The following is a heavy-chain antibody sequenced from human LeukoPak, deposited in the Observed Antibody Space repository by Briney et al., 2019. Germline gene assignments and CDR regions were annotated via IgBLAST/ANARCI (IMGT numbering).Heavy chain of an antibody. Sequence: GRSLRLSCAASGFTFSSYGMHWVRQAPGKGLEWVAFIRYDGSNKYYADSVKGRFTISRDNSKNTLYLQMNSLRAEDTAVFYCAKGSKALIITRDHYMDVWGKGTTVTISS. D-gene: IGHD3-3*01. V-gene: IGHV3-30*02. CDR3: AKGSKALIITRDHYMDV. CDR1: GFTFSSYG. J-gene: IGHJ6*03. CDR2: IRYDGSNK.